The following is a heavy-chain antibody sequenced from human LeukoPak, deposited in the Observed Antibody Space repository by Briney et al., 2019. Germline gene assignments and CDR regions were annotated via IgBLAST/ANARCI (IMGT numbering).Heavy chain of an antibody. V-gene: IGHV3-23*01. D-gene: IGHD6-19*01. CDR2: ISGSGGST. CDR3: AKELDSSDLYYFDY. CDR1: GFTFSSYA. Sequence: GESLKISCAASGFTFSSYAMSWVRQAPGKGLEWVSAISGSGGSTYYADSVKGRFTISRDNSKNTLYLQMNSLRAEDTAVYYRAKELDSSDLYYFDYWGQGTLVTVSS. J-gene: IGHJ4*02.